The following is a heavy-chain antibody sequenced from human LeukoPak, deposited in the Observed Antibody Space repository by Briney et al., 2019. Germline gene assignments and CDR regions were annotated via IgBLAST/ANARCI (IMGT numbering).Heavy chain of an antibody. CDR1: GYTFTSYD. J-gene: IGHJ4*02. Sequence: ASVTVSCKASGYTFTSYDINWVRQAPGQGLEWMGWINPNSGGTNYSKKFQGRVTRTRDTSISTAYMELSRLRSDDTAVYYCARGAHRAAYQLLWEGYFDYWGQGTLVTVSS. D-gene: IGHD2-2*01. V-gene: IGHV1-2*02. CDR2: INPNSGGT. CDR3: ARGAHRAAYQLLWEGYFDY.